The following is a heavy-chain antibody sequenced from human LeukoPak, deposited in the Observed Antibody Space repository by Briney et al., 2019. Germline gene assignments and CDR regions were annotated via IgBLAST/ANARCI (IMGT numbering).Heavy chain of an antibody. CDR3: ARRDDFWSGPTGHFDY. Sequence: GESLKISCKDSGYSFTNYWIGWVRQMPGKGLEWMGIIHSADSNTKYSPSFQGQVTISADKSISTAYLQWSSLKASDTAMYYCARRDDFWSGPTGHFDYWGQGTLVTVSS. V-gene: IGHV5-51*01. J-gene: IGHJ4*02. D-gene: IGHD3-3*01. CDR2: IHSADSNT. CDR1: GYSFTNYW.